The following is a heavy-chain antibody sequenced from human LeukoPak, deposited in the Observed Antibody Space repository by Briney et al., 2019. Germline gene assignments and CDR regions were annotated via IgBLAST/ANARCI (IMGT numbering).Heavy chain of an antibody. J-gene: IGHJ4*02. D-gene: IGHD5-24*01. CDR2: INQDGSEK. CDR3: ARERDGRFFDY. Sequence: GGSLRLSCAVSGFIFRSYWMSWVRQAPGKGLEWVANINQDGSEKYFVDSVKGRFTISRDNAKNSLHLQMNTLRAEDTAVYYCARERDGRFFDYWGQGTLVTVSS. CDR1: GFIFRSYW. V-gene: IGHV3-7*01.